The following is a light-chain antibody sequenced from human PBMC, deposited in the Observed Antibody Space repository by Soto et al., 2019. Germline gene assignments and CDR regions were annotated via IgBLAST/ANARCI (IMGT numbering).Light chain of an antibody. J-gene: IGKJ2*01. CDR3: QQYSPYSNT. CDR1: QSISSW. Sequence: DIQMTQSPSTLSASVGDRVTITCRASQSISSWLAWYQQKPGKAPKLLIYRASTLETGVPSRFSGSGFATEFTLTISSLQPDDFATYYCQQYSPYSNTFGQGTKLDIK. V-gene: IGKV1-5*03. CDR2: RAS.